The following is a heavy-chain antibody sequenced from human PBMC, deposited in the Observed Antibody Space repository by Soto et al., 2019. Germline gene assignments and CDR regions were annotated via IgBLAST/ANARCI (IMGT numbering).Heavy chain of an antibody. CDR2: INPYNGKT. Sequence: QVQLVQSGGEVKEPGASVKVSCKASGYTFTTYSISWVRQAPGQGLEWVGWINPYNGKTNQAQKVQGRVTMSTDPSTSTAYMEVRSLRSDDTAVYYCARRYGDPPSSAGFDSWGQGTLVTVSS. CDR3: ARRYGDPPSSAGFDS. V-gene: IGHV1-18*01. CDR1: GYTFTTYS. J-gene: IGHJ4*02. D-gene: IGHD2-21*02.